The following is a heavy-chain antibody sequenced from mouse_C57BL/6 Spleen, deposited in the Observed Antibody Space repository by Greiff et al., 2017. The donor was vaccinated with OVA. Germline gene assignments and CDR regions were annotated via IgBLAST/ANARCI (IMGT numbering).Heavy chain of an antibody. CDR3: ARKRAMEKAMDY. Sequence: QVQLQQPGAELVKPGASVKMSCKASGYTFTSYWITWVKQRPGQGLEWIGDIYPGSGSTNYNEKFKSKATLTVDTSSSTAYMQLSSLTSEDSAVYYGARKRAMEKAMDYWGQGTSVTVSS. CDR2: IYPGSGST. J-gene: IGHJ4*01. CDR1: GYTFTSYW. V-gene: IGHV1-55*01.